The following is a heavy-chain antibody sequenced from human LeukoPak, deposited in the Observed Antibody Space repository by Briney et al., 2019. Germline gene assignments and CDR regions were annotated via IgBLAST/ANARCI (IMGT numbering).Heavy chain of an antibody. CDR3: ARGSDYGGNPPY. J-gene: IGHJ4*02. Sequence: SETLSLTCTVSGGSISGSGYFWGWLRQPPGKGLESIGSIYYSGDTYYNPSLKSRVTISVDTSTFSLKVRSVTATDTAVYYCARGSDYGGNPPYWGQGTLVTVSS. CDR1: GGSISGSGYF. D-gene: IGHD4-23*01. V-gene: IGHV4-39*02. CDR2: IYYSGDT.